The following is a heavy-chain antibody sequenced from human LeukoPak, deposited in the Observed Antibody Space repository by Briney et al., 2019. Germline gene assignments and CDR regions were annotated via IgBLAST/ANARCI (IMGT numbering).Heavy chain of an antibody. V-gene: IGHV3-7*01. CDR2: IKQDGSEK. CDR1: GFTFSSYA. Sequence: QPGGSLRLSCAASGFTFSSYAMSWVRQAPGKGLEWVANIKQDGSEKYYVDSVKGRFTISRDSAKNSLYLQMNSLRAEDTAVYYCARRYFDYWGQGTLVTVSS. J-gene: IGHJ4*02. D-gene: IGHD2-15*01. CDR3: ARRYFDY.